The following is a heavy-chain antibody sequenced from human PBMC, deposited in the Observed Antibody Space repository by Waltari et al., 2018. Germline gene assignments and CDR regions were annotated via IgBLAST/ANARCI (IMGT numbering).Heavy chain of an antibody. CDR3: AMTPDFDY. Sequence: QVQLVESGGGVVQPGRSLRLSCAASGFTFRSYGMHWVRQAPGKGLEWVAVISYDGSNKYYADSVKGRFTISRDNSKNTLYLQMNSLRAEDTAVYYCAMTPDFDYWGQGTLVTVSS. CDR2: ISYDGSNK. CDR1: GFTFRSYG. J-gene: IGHJ4*02. V-gene: IGHV3-30*03.